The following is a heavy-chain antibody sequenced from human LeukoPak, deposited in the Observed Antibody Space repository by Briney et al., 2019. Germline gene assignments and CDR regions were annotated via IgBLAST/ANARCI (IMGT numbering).Heavy chain of an antibody. CDR2: ISYDGSNK. J-gene: IGHJ6*03. Sequence: PGGSLRLSCAASGFTFSSYAMHWVRQAPGKGLEWVAVISYDGSNKYYADSVKGRFTISRDNSKNTLYLQMNSLRVEDTAVYYCARGSRAIVTTKFARGRYMDVWGKGTTVTVSS. CDR1: GFTFSSYA. D-gene: IGHD5-12*01. CDR3: ARGSRAIVTTKFARGRYMDV. V-gene: IGHV3-30*04.